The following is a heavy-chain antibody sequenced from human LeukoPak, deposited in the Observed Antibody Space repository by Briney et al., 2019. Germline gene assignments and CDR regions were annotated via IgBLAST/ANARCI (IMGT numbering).Heavy chain of an antibody. CDR2: INPNSGGT. J-gene: IGHJ4*02. CDR3: ARDPDDYGDYIGLGFDY. CDR1: GYTFTGYY. D-gene: IGHD4-17*01. V-gene: IGHV1-2*02. Sequence: ASVKVSCKASGYTFTGYYMHWVRQAPGQGLEWMGWINPNSGGTNYAQKFQGRVTMTRDTSISTAYMELSRLRSDDTAVYYCARDPDDYGDYIGLGFDYWGQGTLVTVSS.